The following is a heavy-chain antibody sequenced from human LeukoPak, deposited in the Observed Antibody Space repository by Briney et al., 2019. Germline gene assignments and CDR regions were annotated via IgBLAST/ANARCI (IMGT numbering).Heavy chain of an antibody. CDR3: AKAPSRGYDTSGYYS. CDR2: IRYDGSDK. Sequence: PGGPLRLSCAASGFTFSNYGLHWFRQAPGKGLGWVSFIRYDGSDKYYADSVKGRFTISRDNSKNTLYLQMNSLRAEDTAVYHCAKAPSRGYDTSGYYSWGQGTLVTVSS. CDR1: GFTFSNYG. D-gene: IGHD3-22*01. V-gene: IGHV3-30*02. J-gene: IGHJ4*02.